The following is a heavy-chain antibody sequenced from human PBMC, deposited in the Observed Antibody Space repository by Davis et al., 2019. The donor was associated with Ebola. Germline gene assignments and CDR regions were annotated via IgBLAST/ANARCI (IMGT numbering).Heavy chain of an antibody. Sequence: PGGSLRLSCAASGFTFSSYSMNWVRQAPGKGLEWVSSISSSSYYIYYADSLKGRFTISRDNAKNSLYLQMNSLRAEDTAVYYCARGGRWYDILTEASLMDVWGTGTTVTVSS. CDR1: GFTFSSYS. J-gene: IGHJ6*03. D-gene: IGHD3-9*01. V-gene: IGHV3-21*01. CDR2: ISSSSYYI. CDR3: ARGGRWYDILTEASLMDV.